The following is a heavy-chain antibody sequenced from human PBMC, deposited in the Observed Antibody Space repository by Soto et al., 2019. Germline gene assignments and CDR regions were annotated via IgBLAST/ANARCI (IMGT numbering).Heavy chain of an antibody. Sequence: QVQLQESGPGLVKPSETLSLTCTVSGGSVSSGYYYWSWIRQPPGKELEWLGYIYHSGSTNYNPSLMSRASISLDTSENQFTLKLSSVNAADTAVYYCARDSGMDSNSLDYWGQGTLVTVSS. J-gene: IGHJ4*02. CDR3: ARDSGMDSNSLDY. CDR2: IYHSGST. V-gene: IGHV4-61*01. D-gene: IGHD1-26*01. CDR1: GGSVSSGYYY.